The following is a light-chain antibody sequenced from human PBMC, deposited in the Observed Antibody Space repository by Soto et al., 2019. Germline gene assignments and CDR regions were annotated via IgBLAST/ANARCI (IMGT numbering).Light chain of an antibody. CDR3: RSYTTSGSSV. CDR2: EVT. Sequence: QSVVTQPASVSGSPGQSITISCSGSSSDVGSGDSVSWYQHHPGKAPKLVIYEVTTRPSGVSDRFSGSKSVNTASLTISGLQAEDEADYYCRSYTTSGSSVFGTGTKVTVL. V-gene: IGLV2-14*01. CDR1: SSDVGSGDS. J-gene: IGLJ1*01.